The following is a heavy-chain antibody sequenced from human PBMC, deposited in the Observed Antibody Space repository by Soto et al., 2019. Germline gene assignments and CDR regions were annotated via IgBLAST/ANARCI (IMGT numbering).Heavy chain of an antibody. Sequence: GWPLRHSWSASEFTFSSYSMKWVLKSPGKLLECFSSISSSSSYIYYADSVKGRFTISRDNAKNSLYLQMNSLRAEDTAVYYCARDPTPLYCSGGSCYPDAFDIWGQGTMVTVSS. CDR2: ISSSSSYI. D-gene: IGHD2-15*01. CDR1: EFTFSSYS. CDR3: ARDPTPLYCSGGSCYPDAFDI. J-gene: IGHJ3*02. V-gene: IGHV3-21*01.